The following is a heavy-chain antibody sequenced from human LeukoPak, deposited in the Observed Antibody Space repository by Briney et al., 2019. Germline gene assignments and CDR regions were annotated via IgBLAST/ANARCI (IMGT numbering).Heavy chain of an antibody. CDR1: GGSISSSSYY. CDR3: ARHVCESSNTWIQLLLPPKRDYYYYYMDV. J-gene: IGHJ6*03. V-gene: IGHV4-39*01. CDR2: ICYSGSP. Sequence: SETLSLTCTVSGGSISSSSYYWGWVRQPPGKGLEWIRSICYSGSPYYNPSLKRRVTIYVDTPKNQFSLKLHSVTPAHTAVDHCARHVCESSNTWIQLLLPPKRDYYYYYMDVWRKGTTVTISS. D-gene: IGHD5-18*01.